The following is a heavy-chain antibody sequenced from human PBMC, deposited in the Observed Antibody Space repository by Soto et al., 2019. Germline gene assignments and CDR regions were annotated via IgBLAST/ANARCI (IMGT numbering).Heavy chain of an antibody. J-gene: IGHJ4*02. V-gene: IGHV5-10-1*01. CDR2: IDPSDSYT. D-gene: IGHD2-2*01. CDR3: ASRPLRYCSSTSCPNFDY. CDR1: AYSFASYW. Sequence: VGSRKLSCKGSAYSFASYWISWVRPMPGKGLEWMGRIDPSDSYTNYSPSFQGHVTISADKSISTAYLQWSSLKASDTAMYYCASRPLRYCSSTSCPNFDYWGQGTLVTVSS.